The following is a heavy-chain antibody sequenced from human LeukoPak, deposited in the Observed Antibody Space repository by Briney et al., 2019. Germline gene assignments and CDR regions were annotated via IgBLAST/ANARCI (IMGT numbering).Heavy chain of an antibody. CDR3: AKGVGTEWTSSGYDY. D-gene: IGHD6-19*01. CDR1: GFTFSSYA. CDR2: ISGSGGST. V-gene: IGHV3-23*01. Sequence: GGSLRLSCAASGFTFSSYAMSWVRQAPGKGLEWVSAISGSGGSTYYADSVKGRFTISRDNSKNTLYLQMSSLRAEDTAVYYRAKGVGTEWTSSGYDYWGQGTLVTVSS. J-gene: IGHJ4*02.